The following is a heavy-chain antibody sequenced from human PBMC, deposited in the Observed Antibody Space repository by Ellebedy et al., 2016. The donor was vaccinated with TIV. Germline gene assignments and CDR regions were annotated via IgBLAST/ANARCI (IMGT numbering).Heavy chain of an antibody. CDR1: GYTFTSYG. J-gene: IGHJ5*02. V-gene: IGHV1-18*01. D-gene: IGHD5-24*01. CDR2: ISAYNGNT. CDR3: ARGRPWDGYNYWFDP. Sequence: ASVKVSCKASGYTFTSYGISWVRQAPGQGLEWMGWISAYNGNTNYAQKLQGRVTMTRDTSTSTVYMELSSLRSEDTAVYYCARGRPWDGYNYWFDPWGQGTLVTVSS.